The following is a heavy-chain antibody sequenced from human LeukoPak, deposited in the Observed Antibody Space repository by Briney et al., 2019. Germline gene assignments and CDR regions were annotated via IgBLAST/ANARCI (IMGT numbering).Heavy chain of an antibody. D-gene: IGHD5-12*01. CDR3: AKEVGYSGYDPFDY. CDR2: IYSGGST. V-gene: IGHV3-53*01. CDR1: GFTVSSNY. Sequence: GGSLRLSCAASGFTVSSNYMSWVRQAPGKGLEWVSVIYSGGSTYYADSVKGRFTISRDNSKNTLYLQMNSLRAEDTAVYYCAKEVGYSGYDPFDYWGQGTLVTVSS. J-gene: IGHJ4*02.